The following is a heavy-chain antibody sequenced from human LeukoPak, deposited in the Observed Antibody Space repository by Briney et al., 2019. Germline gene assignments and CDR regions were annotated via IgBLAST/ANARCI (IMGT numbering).Heavy chain of an antibody. V-gene: IGHV3-33*01. CDR2: IWYDASNK. D-gene: IGHD3-9*01. CDR1: GFSFGGYG. Sequence: GGSLRLSCAASGFSFGGYGMHWVRQAPGKGLEWVAHIWYDASNKQYADSVKGRFTTSRDNSKNMLYLEMNNLRVEDTAVYYCTRDILTGYHKYFDYWGQRTLVTVSS. J-gene: IGHJ4*02. CDR3: TRDILTGYHKYFDY.